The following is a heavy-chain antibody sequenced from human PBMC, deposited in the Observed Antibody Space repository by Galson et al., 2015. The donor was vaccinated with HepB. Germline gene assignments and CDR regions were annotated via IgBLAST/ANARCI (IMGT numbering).Heavy chain of an antibody. CDR2: ISYDGSNK. CDR3: AKVALGYSSSSLLVEDFDY. Sequence: SLRLSCAASGFTFSSYGMHWVRQAPGKGLEWVAVISYDGSNKYYADSVKGRFTISSDNSKNTLYLQMNSLRAEDTAVYYCAKVALGYSSSSLLVEDFDYWGQGTLVTVSS. CDR1: GFTFSSYG. V-gene: IGHV3-30*18. D-gene: IGHD6-6*01. J-gene: IGHJ4*02.